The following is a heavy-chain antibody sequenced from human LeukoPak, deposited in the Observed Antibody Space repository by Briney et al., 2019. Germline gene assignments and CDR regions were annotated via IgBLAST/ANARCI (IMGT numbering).Heavy chain of an antibody. Sequence: ASVKVSCTASGYTFTNFGISWVRQAPGQGLEWMGWISAYNGNTNYAQEFQGRVTMTTDASTSTAYLELRSLRSDDTAVYYCARGGGLVPGTWFDPWGQGTLVTVSS. CDR2: ISAYNGNT. CDR1: GYTFTNFG. D-gene: IGHD6-19*01. CDR3: ARGGGLVPGTWFDP. V-gene: IGHV1-18*01. J-gene: IGHJ5*02.